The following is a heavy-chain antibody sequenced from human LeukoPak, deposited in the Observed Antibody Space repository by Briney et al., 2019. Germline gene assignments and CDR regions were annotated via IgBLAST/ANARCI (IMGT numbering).Heavy chain of an antibody. CDR2: ISGSGGST. Sequence: PGGSLRLSCAASGFTFSTYAMSWVRQAPGKGLEWVSVISGSGGSTYYADSGKGRFTISRDNSKITVYMQMNSLRAEDTAVYYCARAPVVADPFDYWGQGTLVTVSS. CDR1: GFTFSTYA. CDR3: ARAPVVADPFDY. V-gene: IGHV3-23*01. D-gene: IGHD2-15*01. J-gene: IGHJ4*02.